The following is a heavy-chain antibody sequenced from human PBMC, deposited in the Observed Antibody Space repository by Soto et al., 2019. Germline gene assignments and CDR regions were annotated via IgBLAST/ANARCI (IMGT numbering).Heavy chain of an antibody. CDR3: ARHGYFVPYWYFAL. J-gene: IGHJ2*01. D-gene: IGHD3-10*02. CDR1: GGSISSYY. V-gene: IGHV4-59*08. CDR2: SYYGGST. Sequence: QVQLQESGPGLVKPSETLSLTCTVSGGSISSYYWSWIRQPPGKGLEWIGYSYYGGSTNYNPSLKSRDTISVDMSKNQFSLNLGSVTAADTAVYYCARHGYFVPYWYFALRGRVNLVTASS.